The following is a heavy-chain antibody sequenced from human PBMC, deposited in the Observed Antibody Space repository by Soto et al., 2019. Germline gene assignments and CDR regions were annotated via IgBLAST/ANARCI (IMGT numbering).Heavy chain of an antibody. V-gene: IGHV3-30*03. Sequence: LRLSCAASGFTFSSYGMHWVRQAPGKGLEWVAVISYDGSNKYYADSVKGRFTISRDNSKNTLYLQMNSLRAEDTAVYYCARVVGATRVIRFDYWGQGTLVTVSS. J-gene: IGHJ4*02. CDR1: GFTFSSYG. D-gene: IGHD1-26*01. CDR2: ISYDGSNK. CDR3: ARVVGATRVIRFDY.